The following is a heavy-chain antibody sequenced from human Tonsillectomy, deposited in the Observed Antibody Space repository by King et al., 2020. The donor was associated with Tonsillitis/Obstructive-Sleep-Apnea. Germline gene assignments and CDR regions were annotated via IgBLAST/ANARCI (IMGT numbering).Heavy chain of an antibody. CDR1: GESFSGHY. Sequence: VQLQQWGAGPLKPSETLSLTCAVYGESFSGHYWSWIRQPPGKGREWIGEINHSGSTNYNPSLKSRVSISVDTSKNKFTLNLRSVTAADTAVYYCARRHSVTVVPFDYWGQGTLVTVSS. J-gene: IGHJ4*02. V-gene: IGHV4-34*01. CDR3: ARRHSVTVVPFDY. D-gene: IGHD1-20*01. CDR2: INHSGST.